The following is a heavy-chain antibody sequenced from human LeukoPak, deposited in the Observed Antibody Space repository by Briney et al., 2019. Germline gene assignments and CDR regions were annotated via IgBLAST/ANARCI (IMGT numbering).Heavy chain of an antibody. D-gene: IGHD3-22*01. CDR3: ARPYDSSGYVYLH. CDR1: GFTLSSYG. V-gene: IGHV3-33*01. Sequence: GGAPKLSRAAAGFTLSSYGMHWGRPAPGKGVGGVAVIWYDGSNKYYADSVKGRFTISRDNSKNTLHLQMNSLRAEDTAVYYCARPYDSSGYVYLHWGQGTLVTVSS. CDR2: IWYDGSNK. J-gene: IGHJ4*02.